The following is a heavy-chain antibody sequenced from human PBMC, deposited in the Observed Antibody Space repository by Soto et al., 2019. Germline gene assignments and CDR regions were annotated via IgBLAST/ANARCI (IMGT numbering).Heavy chain of an antibody. J-gene: IGHJ6*03. D-gene: IGHD1-1*01. V-gene: IGHV1-69*02. CDR2: IIPILGIA. Sequence: GASVKVSCKASGGTFSSYTISWVRQAPGQGLEWMGRIIPILGIANYAQKFQGRVTITADKSTSTAYMELSSLRSEVTAVYYCARVRGTSYYMDVWGKGTTVTVSS. CDR3: ARVRGTSYYMDV. CDR1: GGTFSSYT.